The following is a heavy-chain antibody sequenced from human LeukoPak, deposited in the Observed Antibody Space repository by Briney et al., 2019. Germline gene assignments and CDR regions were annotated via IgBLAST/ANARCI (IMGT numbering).Heavy chain of an antibody. CDR2: INNDGSDT. CDR1: GFTFSNYW. Sequence: GGSLRLSCAASGFTFSNYWMHWVRQAPGKGLVWVSRINNDGSDTVYVDSVKGRFTVSRDNAENTLYLQMNSLRVEDTAVYYCVRDLRGPDYWGQGSLVTVSS. CDR3: VRDLRGPDY. J-gene: IGHJ4*02. D-gene: IGHD3-16*01. V-gene: IGHV3-74*01.